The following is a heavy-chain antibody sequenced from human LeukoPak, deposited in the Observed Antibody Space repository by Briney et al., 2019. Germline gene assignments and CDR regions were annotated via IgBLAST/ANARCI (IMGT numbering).Heavy chain of an antibody. D-gene: IGHD3-3*01. CDR3: ARVEWMGRMDY. V-gene: IGHV3-7*04. CDR2: IKQDGSEA. J-gene: IGHJ4*02. CDR1: GFTFSNHW. Sequence: PGGSLRLSCAASGFTFSNHWMSWVRQAPGKGLEWVANIKQDGSEAYDGDSVKGRFTISRDNAKNSLYLQMNSLRAEDTAEYYCARVEWMGRMDYWGQGTLITVSS.